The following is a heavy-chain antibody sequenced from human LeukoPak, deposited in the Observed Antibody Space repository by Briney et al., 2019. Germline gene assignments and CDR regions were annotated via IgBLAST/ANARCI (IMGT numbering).Heavy chain of an antibody. V-gene: IGHV7-4-1*02. D-gene: IGHD2-2*01. J-gene: IGHJ4*02. CDR1: GYTFTSYA. CDR3: ARDYCSSTSCYDDHGIDY. Sequence: ASVKASCKASGYTFTSYAMNWVRQAPGQGLEWMGWINTNTGNPTYAQGFTGRFVFALDTSVSTAYLQISSLKAEDTAVYHCARDYCSSTSCYDDHGIDYWGQGTLVTVSS. CDR2: INTNTGNP.